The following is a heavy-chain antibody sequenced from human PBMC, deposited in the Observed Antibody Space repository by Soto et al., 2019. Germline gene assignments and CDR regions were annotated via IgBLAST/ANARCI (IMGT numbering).Heavy chain of an antibody. V-gene: IGHV4-39*01. CDR2: IYYSGST. D-gene: IGHD2-15*01. CDR3: ASPTQYGGNGLFDY. J-gene: IGHJ4*02. CDR1: GGSISSSSYY. Sequence: SETLSLICTVSGGSISSSSYYWGWIRQPPGKGLEWIGSIYYSGSTYYNPSLKSRVTISVDTSKNQFSLKLSSVTAADTAVYYCASPTQYGGNGLFDYWGQGTLVTVSS.